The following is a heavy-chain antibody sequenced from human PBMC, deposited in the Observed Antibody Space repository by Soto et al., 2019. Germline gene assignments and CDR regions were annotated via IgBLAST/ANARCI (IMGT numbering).Heavy chain of an antibody. CDR1: GYSISSGYY. CDR2: IYHSGST. V-gene: IGHV4-38-2*01. Sequence: SETLSLTCAVSGYSISSGYYWGWIRQPPGKGLEWIGSIYHSGSTYYNPSLKSRVTISVDTSKNQFSLKLSSVTAADTAVYYCDRSQTKHTFDYGGQGTVVTVYS. CDR3: DRSQTKHTFDY. J-gene: IGHJ4*02.